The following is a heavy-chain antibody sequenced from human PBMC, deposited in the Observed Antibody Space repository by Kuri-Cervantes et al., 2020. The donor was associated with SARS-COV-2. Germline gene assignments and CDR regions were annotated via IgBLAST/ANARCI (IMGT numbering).Heavy chain of an antibody. CDR2: IIPIFGTA. D-gene: IGHD5-18*01. V-gene: IGHV1-69*05. Sequence: SVKVSCKASGYTFTGYHMHWARQAPGQGLEWMGGIIPIFGTANYAQKFQGRVTITTDESTSTAYMELSSLRSEDTAVYYCARGNTADAFDIWGQGTMVTVSS. J-gene: IGHJ3*02. CDR1: GYTFTGYH. CDR3: ARGNTADAFDI.